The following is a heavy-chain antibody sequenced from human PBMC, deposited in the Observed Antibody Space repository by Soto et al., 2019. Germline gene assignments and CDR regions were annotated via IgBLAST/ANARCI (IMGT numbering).Heavy chain of an antibody. CDR2: IYSGGST. CDR1: GLTVSSNY. D-gene: IGHD3-10*01. Sequence: EVQLVESGGGLVQPGGSLRLSCAASGLTVSSNYMSWVRQAPGKGLEWVSVIYSGGSTYYADSVKGRFTISRDNSKNTLYLQMNSLRAEDPAVDYCARDFYYYGSGTMGGYFDYWGEGTLVTVSS. J-gene: IGHJ4*02. CDR3: ARDFYYYGSGTMGGYFDY. V-gene: IGHV3-66*01.